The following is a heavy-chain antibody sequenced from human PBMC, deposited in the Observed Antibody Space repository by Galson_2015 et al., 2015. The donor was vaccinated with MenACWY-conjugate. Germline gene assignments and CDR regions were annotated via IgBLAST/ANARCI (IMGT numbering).Heavy chain of an antibody. CDR2: IWSNGINN. J-gene: IGHJ3*01. V-gene: IGHV3-33*01. CDR1: GFSLSSCG. Sequence: SLRLSCAPSGFSLSSCGMHWVRQAPGKGLEGLAVIWSNGINNYYADSVRGRFTISRDDSKRSLLLQMNSLRVDVTAVYYCARERGPYDAFDVWGQGTMVTVSS. CDR3: ARERGPYDAFDV. D-gene: IGHD3-10*01.